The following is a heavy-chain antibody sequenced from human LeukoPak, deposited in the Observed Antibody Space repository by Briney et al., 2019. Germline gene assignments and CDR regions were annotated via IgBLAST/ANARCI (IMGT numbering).Heavy chain of an antibody. CDR1: GYTLTELS. Sequence: ASVKVSCKVSGYTLTELSMHWVRQAPGKGLEWMGGFDPEDGETIYAQKFQGRVTMTEDTSTDTAYMELSSLRSEDTAVYYCATDRCCSGGSCYSTPDYWGQGTLVTVSS. J-gene: IGHJ4*02. D-gene: IGHD2-15*01. V-gene: IGHV1-24*01. CDR2: FDPEDGET. CDR3: ATDRCCSGGSCYSTPDY.